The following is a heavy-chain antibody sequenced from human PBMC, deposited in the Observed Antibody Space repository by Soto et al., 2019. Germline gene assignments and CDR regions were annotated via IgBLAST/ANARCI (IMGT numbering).Heavy chain of an antibody. Sequence: PGGSLRLSCAASGFTFSSYGMDWVRQAPGKGLEWVAVIWYDGSNKYYAASVKGRFTISRDNSKNTLYLQMNSLRAEDTAVYYCARDSADYGDYRGVSLDPWGQGTLVTVSS. D-gene: IGHD4-17*01. J-gene: IGHJ5*02. CDR1: GFTFSSYG. V-gene: IGHV3-33*01. CDR2: IWYDGSNK. CDR3: ARDSADYGDYRGVSLDP.